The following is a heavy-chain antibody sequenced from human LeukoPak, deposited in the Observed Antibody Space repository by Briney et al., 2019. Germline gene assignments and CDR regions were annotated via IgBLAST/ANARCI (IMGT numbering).Heavy chain of an antibody. CDR2: INPNSGGT. Sequence: GSVRVPCKASGYTFTGYDMHWVRQAPGQGLEWMGRINPNSGGTNYAQTFQGRVTMTRDTSIITAYMELSRLRSNDTAVYYCARGARDYYDGSGYGTYWGERTLVTVSS. CDR1: GYTFTGYD. V-gene: IGHV1-2*06. J-gene: IGHJ4*02. D-gene: IGHD3-22*01. CDR3: ARGARDYYDGSGYGTY.